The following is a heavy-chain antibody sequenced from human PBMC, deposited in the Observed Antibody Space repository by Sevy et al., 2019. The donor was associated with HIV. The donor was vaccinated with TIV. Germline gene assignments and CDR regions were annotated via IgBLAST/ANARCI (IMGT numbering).Heavy chain of an antibody. V-gene: IGHV1-18*01. J-gene: IGHJ4*02. CDR2: ISPHNSDT. Sequence: ASVKVSCKASGYTFNTYRITWVRQVPGQGLEWMGWISPHNSDTKYSQKLQGRVTMITETSTSTAHMELRSLRSDDTAVYYCARAYCSGGRCYSLAFWGQGTLVTVSS. CDR3: ARAYCSGGRCYSLAF. D-gene: IGHD2-15*01. CDR1: GYTFNTYR.